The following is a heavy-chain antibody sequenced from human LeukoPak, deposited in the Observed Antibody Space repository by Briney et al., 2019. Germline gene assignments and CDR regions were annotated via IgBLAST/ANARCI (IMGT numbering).Heavy chain of an antibody. CDR1: GYSFTSYW. Sequence: GESLKISGKGSGYSFTSYWIGWVRQMPGKGLEWMVIIYPGDSDTRYSPSFQGQVTISADKSISTAYLQWSSLKASDTAMYYCARHAKTSVVVSNFDYWGQGTLVTVSS. CDR3: ARHAKTSVVVSNFDY. J-gene: IGHJ4*02. V-gene: IGHV5-51*01. D-gene: IGHD3-22*01. CDR2: IYPGDSDT.